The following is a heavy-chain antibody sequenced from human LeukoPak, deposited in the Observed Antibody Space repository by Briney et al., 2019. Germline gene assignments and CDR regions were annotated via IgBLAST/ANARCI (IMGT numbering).Heavy chain of an antibody. D-gene: IGHD6-6*01. CDR2: ISSSSSTI. CDR3: AREPRGVAARADY. CDR1: GFTFSSYS. J-gene: IGHJ4*02. Sequence: QAGGSLRLSCAASGFTFSSYSMNWVRQAPGKGLEWVSYISSSSSTIYYADSVKGRFTISRDNAKNSLYLQMNSLRAEDTAVYYCAREPRGVAARADYWGQGTLVTVSS. V-gene: IGHV3-48*01.